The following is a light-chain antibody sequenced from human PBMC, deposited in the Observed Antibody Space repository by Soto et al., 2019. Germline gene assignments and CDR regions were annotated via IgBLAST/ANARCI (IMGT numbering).Light chain of an antibody. V-gene: IGLV1-51*01. CDR1: SSNIGNNY. J-gene: IGLJ2*01. CDR3: GTWDSSLSAVV. Sequence: QSVLTQPPSVSAAPGQKVTISCFGSSSNIGNNYVSWYQQLPGTAPKLLIYDNNKGPSGIPDRFSGSKSGTSATLGITGLQTGDEADYYCGTWDSSLSAVVFGGGTKVTAL. CDR2: DNN.